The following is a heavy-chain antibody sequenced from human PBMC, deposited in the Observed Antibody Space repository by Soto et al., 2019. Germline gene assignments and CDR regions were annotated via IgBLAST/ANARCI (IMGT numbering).Heavy chain of an antibody. CDR2: IYHSGST. CDR3: ASHTPAGALSPQFDY. V-gene: IGHV4-4*02. CDR1: SGSISSSNW. Sequence: QVQLQESGPGLVKPSGTLSLTCAVSSGSISSSNWWSWVRQPPGKGLEWIGEIYHSGSTNYNPSLKSRVTISVDKSKNQFSLKLSSVTAADTAVYYCASHTPAGALSPQFDYWGQGTLVTVSS. D-gene: IGHD4-17*01. J-gene: IGHJ4*02.